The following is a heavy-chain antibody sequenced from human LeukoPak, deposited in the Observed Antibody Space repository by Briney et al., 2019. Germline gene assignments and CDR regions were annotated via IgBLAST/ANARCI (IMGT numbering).Heavy chain of an antibody. V-gene: IGHV3-20*04. D-gene: IGHD6-13*01. CDR3: TRHPAAAAGAYYYYYMDV. CDR2: INWNGGST. Sequence: GGSLRLSCAASGFTFDDYGMSWVRQAPGKGLEWVSGINWNGGSTGYADSVKGRFTISRDNAKNSLYLQMNSLRAEDTALYYCTRHPAAAAGAYYYYYMDVWGKGTTVTVSS. J-gene: IGHJ6*03. CDR1: GFTFDDYG.